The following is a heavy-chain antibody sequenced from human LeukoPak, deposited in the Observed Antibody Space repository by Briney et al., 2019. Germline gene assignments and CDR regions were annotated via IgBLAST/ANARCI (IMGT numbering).Heavy chain of an antibody. J-gene: IGHJ4*02. D-gene: IGHD4-11*01. CDR1: GESFSDYY. V-gene: IGHV3-23*01. CDR2: ISAWGDNT. Sequence: PSETLSLTCAVYGESFSDYYWSWVRPAPGKGLEWVSGISAWGDNTYSADSVRGRFTISRDNSKNTLYLQMNSLRVEDTAVYYCAKDGGTVTSYYFDSWGLGTLVTVSS. CDR3: AKDGGTVTSYYFDS.